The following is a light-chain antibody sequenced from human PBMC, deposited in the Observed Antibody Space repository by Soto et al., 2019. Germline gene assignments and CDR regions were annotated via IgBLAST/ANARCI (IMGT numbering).Light chain of an antibody. CDR2: STS. Sequence: VLAQPPPASGTPGQIVAISCSGSSSNIGSNTVTWYQQLPGTAPKLLIYSTSQRSSGVPGRFSGSKSGASASLSISGLQSEDEADYYCAAWDDRLDVYVLGTGTKV. J-gene: IGLJ1*01. V-gene: IGLV1-44*01. CDR3: AAWDDRLDVYV. CDR1: SSNIGSNT.